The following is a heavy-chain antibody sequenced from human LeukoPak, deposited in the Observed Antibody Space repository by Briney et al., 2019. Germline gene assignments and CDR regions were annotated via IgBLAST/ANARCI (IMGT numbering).Heavy chain of an antibody. CDR2: IIPIFGIA. Sequence: SVRVSCKASGGTFSSYAISWVRQAPGQGLEWMGRIIPIFGIANYAQKFQGRVTITADKSTSTAYMELSSLRSEDTAVYYCARLPGYSSGWSEDYWGQGTLVTVSS. CDR1: GGTFSSYA. CDR3: ARLPGYSSGWSEDY. D-gene: IGHD6-19*01. J-gene: IGHJ4*02. V-gene: IGHV1-69*04.